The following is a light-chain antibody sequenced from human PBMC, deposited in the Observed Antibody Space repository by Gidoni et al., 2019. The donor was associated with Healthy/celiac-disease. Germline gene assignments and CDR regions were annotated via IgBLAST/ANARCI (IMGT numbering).Light chain of an antibody. Sequence: AIRMTQSPSSFSASTGDRVTITCRASQGLSRYLAWYQQKPGKAPKLLIYAASTLQSGVPSRFSGSGSGTDFTLTISCLQSEDFATYYCQQYYSYPPTFGQGTKVEIK. CDR2: AAS. J-gene: IGKJ1*01. CDR1: QGLSRY. V-gene: IGKV1-8*01. CDR3: QQYYSYPPT.